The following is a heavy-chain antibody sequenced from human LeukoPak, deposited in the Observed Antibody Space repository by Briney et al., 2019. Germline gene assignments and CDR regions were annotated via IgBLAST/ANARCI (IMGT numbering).Heavy chain of an antibody. CDR3: ARKNWGSEFYYFDY. CDR1: GFTFSNNY. D-gene: IGHD7-27*01. V-gene: IGHV3-53*01. CDR2: LYSGGGT. Sequence: GGSLRLSCAASGFTFSNNYMTWVRQPPGKGLEWVSILYSGGGTNYADSVKGRFTISRDNSKNTLYLQMNSLRAEDTAVYYCARKNWGSEFYYFDYWGQGTLVTVSS. J-gene: IGHJ4*02.